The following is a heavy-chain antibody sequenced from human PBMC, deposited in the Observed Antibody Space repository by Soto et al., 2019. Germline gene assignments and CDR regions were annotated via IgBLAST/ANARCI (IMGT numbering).Heavy chain of an antibody. Sequence: QLHLVQSGAVVKKPGASVTVSCSASGYPVTAYYMHWVRQAPGRGLEWMGGINPATGAAKYTQTFQGSVTMARDTSTSTVFMELSGLTSEDTAVFYCARGGGVGVAGSAAFDMWGQGTLVTGSS. CDR1: GYPVTAYY. V-gene: IGHV1-2*02. CDR2: INPATGAA. D-gene: IGHD3-3*01. J-gene: IGHJ3*02. CDR3: ARGGGVGVAGSAAFDM.